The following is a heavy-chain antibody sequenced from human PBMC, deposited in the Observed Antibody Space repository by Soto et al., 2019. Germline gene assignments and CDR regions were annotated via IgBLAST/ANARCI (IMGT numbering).Heavy chain of an antibody. CDR1: GFTFSNAW. Sequence: VQLVESGGGLVQPGGSLRLSCAASGFTFSNAWMNWVRQAPGKGLEWVGRIKSKTDGGTTDYAAPVKGRFTISRDDSKNPLYLQMNSLKTEDTAVYYCTTDPYYDFWSGYYLSYYYGMDVWGQGTTVTVSS. V-gene: IGHV3-15*07. D-gene: IGHD3-3*01. CDR2: IKSKTDGGTT. J-gene: IGHJ6*02. CDR3: TTDPYYDFWSGYYLSYYYGMDV.